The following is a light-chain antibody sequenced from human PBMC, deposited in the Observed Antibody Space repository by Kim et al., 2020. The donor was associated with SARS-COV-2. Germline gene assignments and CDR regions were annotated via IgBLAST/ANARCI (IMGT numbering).Light chain of an antibody. CDR3: EAWDDSLSGPV. Sequence: GQRSTLTISGTTSSLECIYLLWYRQLPEQAPKLLIYRNNQRPSGVPDRFSGSKSGTSASLAISGLRSEDEADYYCEAWDDSLSGPVFGGGTQLTVL. V-gene: IGLV1-47*01. CDR1: TSSLECIY. CDR2: RNN. J-gene: IGLJ3*02.